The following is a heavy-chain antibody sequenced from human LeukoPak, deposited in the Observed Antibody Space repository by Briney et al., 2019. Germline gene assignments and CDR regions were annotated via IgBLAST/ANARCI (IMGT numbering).Heavy chain of an antibody. D-gene: IGHD3-22*01. J-gene: IGHJ4*02. CDR1: GGTFSSYA. CDR3: ARGVVTTRKYYDSSGYYSFDY. Sequence: SVKVSCKASGGTFSSYAISWVRPAPGQGLEWMGGIIPIFCTANYAQKFQGRATITADESTSTAYMELSSLRSEDTAVYYCARGVVTTRKYYDSSGYYSFDYWGQGTLVTVSS. V-gene: IGHV1-69*13. CDR2: IIPIFCTA.